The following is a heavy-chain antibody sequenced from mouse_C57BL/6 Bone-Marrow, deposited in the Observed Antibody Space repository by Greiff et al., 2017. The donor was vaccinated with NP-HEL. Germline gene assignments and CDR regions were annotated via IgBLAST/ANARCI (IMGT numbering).Heavy chain of an antibody. CDR2: IDPSDSYT. D-gene: IGHD2-4*01. V-gene: IGHV1-69*01. CDR3: ARDYYDYDWPYYFDY. CDR1: GYTFTSYW. J-gene: IGHJ2*01. Sequence: VQLQQPGAELVMPGASVKLSCKASGYTFTSYWMHWVKQRPGQGLEWIGEIDPSDSYTNYNQKFKGKSTLTVDKSSSTAYMQLSSLTSEDSAVYYCARDYYDYDWPYYFDYWGRGTTLSVSS.